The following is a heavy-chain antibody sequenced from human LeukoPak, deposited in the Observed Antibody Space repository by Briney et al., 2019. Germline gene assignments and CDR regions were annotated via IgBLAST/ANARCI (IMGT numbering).Heavy chain of an antibody. CDR3: ASFGVVITGFDY. CDR1: GGSISSTTYC. J-gene: IGHJ4*02. CDR2: FYFGGST. Sequence: SETLSLTCSVSGGSISSTTYCWGWIRQRPGKGLEWIGGFYFGGSTYYSPSLKSRVTISIDTSKNQFSLNLSSVTAADTAVYYCASFGVVITGFDYWGQGTLVTVSS. V-gene: IGHV4-39*01. D-gene: IGHD3-3*01.